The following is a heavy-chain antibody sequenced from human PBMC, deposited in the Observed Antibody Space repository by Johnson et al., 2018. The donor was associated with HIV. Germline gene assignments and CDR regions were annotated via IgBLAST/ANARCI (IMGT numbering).Heavy chain of an antibody. CDR3: ASGVTPRAPLRI. Sequence: QVQLVESGGGVVQPGRSLRLSCAASGFTFSSYAMHWVRQAPGKGLEWVAVISSDGTNTYYTDSVKGRFTISRDNTKNTVSLQMIILRPKDTGVYYCASGVTPRAPLRIWGQGTMVTVSS. CDR1: GFTFSSYA. V-gene: IGHV3-30*04. CDR2: ISSDGTNT. D-gene: IGHD2-21*02. J-gene: IGHJ3*02.